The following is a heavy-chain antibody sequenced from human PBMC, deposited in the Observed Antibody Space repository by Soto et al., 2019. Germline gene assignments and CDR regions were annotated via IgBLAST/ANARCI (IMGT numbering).Heavy chain of an antibody. V-gene: IGHV1-18*01. CDR1: GYTFTSYG. CDR2: ISAYKGNT. CDR3: ARDFPPVDY. Sequence: QVQLVQSGAEVKKPGASVKVSCKASGYTFTSYGIRCVRQATGQGLEWMGWISAYKGNTNYAQKLKGRVSMTTDTSTSTADMELRSLRSDDTAVYYCARDFPPVDYWGQGTLVTASS. J-gene: IGHJ4*02.